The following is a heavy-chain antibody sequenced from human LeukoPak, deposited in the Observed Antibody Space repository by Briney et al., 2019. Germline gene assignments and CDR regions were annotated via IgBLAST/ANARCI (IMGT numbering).Heavy chain of an antibody. J-gene: IGHJ4*02. CDR3: AREGIVVLPYYFDY. Sequence: GGSLRLSCAASGFTFSDYTMNWVRQAPGKGLEWVSSITSGSNYIYYADSVKGRFTNSRDNAKNSLSLQMNSLRADDTAVYYCAREGIVVLPYYFDYWGQGSLVTVSS. D-gene: IGHD3-10*01. CDR2: ITSGSNYI. V-gene: IGHV3-21*01. CDR1: GFTFSDYT.